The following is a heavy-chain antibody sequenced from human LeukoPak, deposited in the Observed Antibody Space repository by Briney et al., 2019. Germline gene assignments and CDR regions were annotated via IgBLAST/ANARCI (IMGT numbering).Heavy chain of an antibody. D-gene: IGHD3-3*01. CDR1: GFTFSSYS. CDR2: ISSSSSYI. CDR3: ARFGMYYDFWSGYYRILDY. J-gene: IGHJ4*02. V-gene: IGHV3-21*01. Sequence: GGSLRLSCAASGFTFSSYSMNWVRQAPGKGLEWVSSISSSSSYIYYADSVKGRFTISRDNSKNTLYLQMNSLRAEDTAVYYCARFGMYYDFWSGYYRILDYWGQGTLVTVSS.